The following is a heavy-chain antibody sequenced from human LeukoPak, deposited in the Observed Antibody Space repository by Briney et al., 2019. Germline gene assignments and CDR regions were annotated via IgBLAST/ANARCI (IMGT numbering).Heavy chain of an antibody. CDR2: ISGSGVST. CDR3: ARDLSTYSSMQPFDP. V-gene: IGHV3-23*01. Sequence: GGSLRLSCAASGFTFSSYAMSWVRQAPGKGLEWVSGISGSGVSTYYADSVKGRFTISRDNAKNSLYLQMNSLRAEDTAVYYCARDLSTYSSMQPFDPWGQGTLVTVSS. D-gene: IGHD6-13*01. J-gene: IGHJ5*02. CDR1: GFTFSSYA.